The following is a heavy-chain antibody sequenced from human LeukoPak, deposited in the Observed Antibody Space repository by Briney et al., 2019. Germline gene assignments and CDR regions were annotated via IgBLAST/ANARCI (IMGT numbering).Heavy chain of an antibody. Sequence: SETLSLTCAVYGGSFSGYYWSWIRQPPGKGLEWIGEINHSGSTNYNPSLKSRVTISVDTSKNQFSLKLSSVTAADTAVYYCARGGPYSSGWYSHWGQGTLVTVSS. D-gene: IGHD6-19*01. J-gene: IGHJ4*02. CDR2: INHSGST. V-gene: IGHV4-34*01. CDR3: ARGGPYSSGWYSH. CDR1: GGSFSGYY.